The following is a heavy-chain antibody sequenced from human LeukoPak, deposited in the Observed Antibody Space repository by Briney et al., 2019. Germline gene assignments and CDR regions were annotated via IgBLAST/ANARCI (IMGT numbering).Heavy chain of an antibody. D-gene: IGHD1-14*01. J-gene: IGHJ4*02. CDR1: GYTFTGYY. Sequence: ASVKVSCKVSGYTFTGYYIHWVRQAPGQGLEWMTWMHPNSGDTNYAQKFQGRVTMTWDTSISTAYMELSRLRSDDTAVYHCARDGEGRTNFDYWGQGTLITVSS. CDR2: MHPNSGDT. CDR3: ARDGEGRTNFDY. V-gene: IGHV1-2*02.